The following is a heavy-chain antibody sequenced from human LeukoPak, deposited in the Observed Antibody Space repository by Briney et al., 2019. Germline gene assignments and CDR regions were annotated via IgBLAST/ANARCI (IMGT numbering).Heavy chain of an antibody. V-gene: IGHV1-69*04. J-gene: IGHJ4*02. CDR1: GGTFSSYA. CDR2: IIPILGIA. Sequence: SVKVSCKASGGTFSSYAISWVRQAPGQGLEWRGRIIPILGIANYAQKFQGRVTITADKSTSTAYMELSSLRSEDTAVYYCARLVYGDYVESGYWGQGTLVTVSS. CDR3: ARLVYGDYVESGY. D-gene: IGHD4-17*01.